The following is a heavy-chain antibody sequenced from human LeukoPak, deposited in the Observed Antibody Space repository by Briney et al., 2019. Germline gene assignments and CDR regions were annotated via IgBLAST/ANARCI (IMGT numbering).Heavy chain of an antibody. CDR3: AGRKPSSGWFDY. CDR2: FYSGST. J-gene: IGHJ4*02. V-gene: IGHV4-61*02. D-gene: IGHD6-19*01. Sequence: SQTLSLTCTVSGGSMSSGSYYWSWIRQPAGKELEWIGRFYSGSTNYNPSLRSRVTISVDTSKNQFSLKLSSVTAADTAVYYCAGRKPSSGWFDYWGQGTLVTVSS. CDR1: GGSMSSGSYY.